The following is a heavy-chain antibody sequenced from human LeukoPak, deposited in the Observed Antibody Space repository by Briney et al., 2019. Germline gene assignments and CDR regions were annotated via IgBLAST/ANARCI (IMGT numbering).Heavy chain of an antibody. Sequence: ASVKVSCKASGYTFTGYYMHWVRQAPGQGLEWMGWISAYNGNTNYAQKLQGRVTMTTDTSTSTAYMELRSLRSDDTAVYYCARSPRWLQGFDYWGQGTLVTVSS. CDR1: GYTFTGYY. J-gene: IGHJ4*02. CDR3: ARSPRWLQGFDY. D-gene: IGHD5-24*01. V-gene: IGHV1-18*04. CDR2: ISAYNGNT.